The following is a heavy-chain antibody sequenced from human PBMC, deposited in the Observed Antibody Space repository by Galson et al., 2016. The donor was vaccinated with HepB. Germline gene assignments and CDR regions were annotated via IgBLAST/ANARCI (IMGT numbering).Heavy chain of an antibody. V-gene: IGHV4-39*01. Sequence: ETLSLTCTVSGDSIASDIYYWDWIRQPPGRGLEWIGSLHYSETIYYNASLKSRVSISVDTSTNRISLKMSSVTAADTAVYYCARQGGSTWNDRNYYGRDVWGQGTTVTVSS. D-gene: IGHD1-1*01. CDR2: LHYSETI. CDR1: GDSIASDIYY. J-gene: IGHJ6*02. CDR3: ARQGGSTWNDRNYYGRDV.